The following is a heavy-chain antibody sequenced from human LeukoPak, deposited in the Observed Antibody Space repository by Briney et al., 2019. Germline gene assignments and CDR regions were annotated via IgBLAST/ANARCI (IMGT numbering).Heavy chain of an antibody. CDR2: ISGSGGTT. J-gene: IGHJ4*02. D-gene: IGHD2-15*01. CDR3: AIGVPGVVAATYVDH. Sequence: GGSLRLSCAGSGSTFSSYAVTWVRQAPGKGLEWVSSISGSGGTTYNADSVRGRFTLSRDNSKNTVYLQMSRLSAGDTALYYCAIGVPGVVAATYVDHWGQGTLVTVSS. CDR1: GSTFSSYA. V-gene: IGHV3-23*01.